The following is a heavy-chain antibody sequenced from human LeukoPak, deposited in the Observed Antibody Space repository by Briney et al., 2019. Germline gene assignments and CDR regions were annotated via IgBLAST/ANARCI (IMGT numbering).Heavy chain of an antibody. CDR3: ARLASSDI. CDR1: AHTFTGYY. V-gene: IGHV1-2*02. Sequence: SVSVSCKASAHTFTGYYMHWVRQAPGQGLEWMGWINPNTGATNFEQKFQGRVTMTRDTSLSTAYMKLSSLRSDDTAVYYCARLASSDIWGQGTMVTVSS. CDR2: INPNTGAT. J-gene: IGHJ3*02.